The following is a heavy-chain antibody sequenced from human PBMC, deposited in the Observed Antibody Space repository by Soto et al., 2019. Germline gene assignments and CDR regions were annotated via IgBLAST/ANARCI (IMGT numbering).Heavy chain of an antibody. D-gene: IGHD3-10*01. CDR2: INPNSGGT. V-gene: IGHV1-2*04. Sequence: ASVKVSCKASGYTFIGYYIHWVRQAPGQGLEWMGWINPNSGGTNYAQRFQGWVTMTRDRSVSTAYMELSRLKSDDTAVYYCARVGGGLASLGYYGMDVWGQGTTVTVSS. CDR3: ARVGGGLASLGYYGMDV. CDR1: GYTFIGYY. J-gene: IGHJ6*02.